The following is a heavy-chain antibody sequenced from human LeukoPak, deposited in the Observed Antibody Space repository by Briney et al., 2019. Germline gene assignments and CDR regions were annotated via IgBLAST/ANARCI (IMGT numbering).Heavy chain of an antibody. D-gene: IGHD6-13*01. CDR2: IRNKANSYAT. J-gene: IGHJ6*02. Sequence: GGSLTLSCAASGFTFSGSAMHWARQASGKGLEWVGRIRNKANSYATAYAASVKGMFTISRDDSKNTAYLQMNSLKTEDTAVYYCTRQAPTYSSSWYYYYYGMDVWGQGTTVTVSS. CDR1: GFTFSGSA. V-gene: IGHV3-73*01. CDR3: TRQAPTYSSSWYYYYYGMDV.